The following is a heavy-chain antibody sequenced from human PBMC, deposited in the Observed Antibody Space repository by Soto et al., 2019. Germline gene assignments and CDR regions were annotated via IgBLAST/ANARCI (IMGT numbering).Heavy chain of an antibody. V-gene: IGHV3-30-3*01. J-gene: IGHJ4*02. CDR3: AREKGIAAAIDY. D-gene: IGHD6-13*01. CDR1: GFTLSSYA. Sequence: PGGSLRLSCAASGFTLSSYAMHWVRQAPGKGLEWVAVISYDGSNKYYADSVKGRFTISRDNSKNTLYLQMNSLRAEDTAVYYCAREKGIAAAIDYWGQGTLVTV. CDR2: ISYDGSNK.